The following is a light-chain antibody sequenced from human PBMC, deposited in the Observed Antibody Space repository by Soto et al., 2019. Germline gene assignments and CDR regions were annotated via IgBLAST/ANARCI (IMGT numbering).Light chain of an antibody. CDR2: EVS. V-gene: IGLV2-14*01. CDR3: SSYTNNRTYV. J-gene: IGLJ1*01. CDR1: SSDVGGSNY. Sequence: QSVLTQPASVSGSPGQSISISCTGTSSDVGGSNYVSWFQQNPGTAPKLMIYEVSNRPSGVSNRFSGSKSGNMASLTISGLQAEDEADYYCSSYTNNRTYVFGTGTKVTVL.